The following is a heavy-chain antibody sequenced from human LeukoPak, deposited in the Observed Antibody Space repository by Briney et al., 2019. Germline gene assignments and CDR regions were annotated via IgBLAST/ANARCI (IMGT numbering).Heavy chain of an antibody. V-gene: IGHV1-2*02. J-gene: IGHJ4*02. CDR1: GCTFTGYY. Sequence: ASVKVSCKASGCTFTGYYMHWVRQAPGQGLEWMGWINPNSGGTNYAQKFQGRVTMTRDTSISTAYMELSRLRSDDTAVYYCARAPYDFWSGYYTEGIDYWGQGTLVTVSS. CDR2: INPNSGGT. CDR3: ARAPYDFWSGYYTEGIDY. D-gene: IGHD3-3*01.